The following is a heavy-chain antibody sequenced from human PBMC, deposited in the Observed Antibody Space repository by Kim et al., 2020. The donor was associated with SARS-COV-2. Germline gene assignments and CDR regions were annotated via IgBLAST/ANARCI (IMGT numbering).Heavy chain of an antibody. V-gene: IGHV5-10-1*01. D-gene: IGHD3-22*01. CDR2: IDPSDSYT. Sequence: GESLKISCKGSGYSFTSYWISWVRQMPGKGLEWMGRIDPSDSYTNYSPSFQGHVTISADKSISTAYLQWSSLKASDTAMYYCARLVVIPKNYYYYYGMDVWGQGTTVTVSS. J-gene: IGHJ6*02. CDR1: GYSFTSYW. CDR3: ARLVVIPKNYYYYYGMDV.